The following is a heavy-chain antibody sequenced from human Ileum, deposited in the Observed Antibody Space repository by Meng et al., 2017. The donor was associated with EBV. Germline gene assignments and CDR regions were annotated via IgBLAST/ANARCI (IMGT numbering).Heavy chain of an antibody. J-gene: IGHJ1*01. Sequence: QGPLGEWGPALGKPSETLSLTCAVSGDSITNHNWWAWVRQPPGKGLEWIGEIPYRGSSAYNPSLKSRVSMSIDKSKNQFSLKLTSVTAADTAVYHCLRGSGGSVWGQGTLVTASS. CDR2: IPYRGSS. V-gene: IGHV4-4*02. CDR1: GDSITNHNW. CDR3: LRGSGGSV. D-gene: IGHD3-10*01.